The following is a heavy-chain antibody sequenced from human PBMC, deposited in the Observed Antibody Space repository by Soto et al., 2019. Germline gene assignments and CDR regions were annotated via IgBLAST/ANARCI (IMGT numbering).Heavy chain of an antibody. CDR1: GYTFTSYS. D-gene: IGHD2-15*01. CDR2: INPSSGRT. Sequence: PSVKVSCKASGYTFTSYSMHWVRQAPGQGLEWMGIINPSSGRTSYAQNFQGRVTMTSDTSTSIVYMEMSSLKSEDTAVYYCARDHNFGFILYAMDVWGQGTTVTVS. J-gene: IGHJ6*02. CDR3: ARDHNFGFILYAMDV. V-gene: IGHV1-46*01.